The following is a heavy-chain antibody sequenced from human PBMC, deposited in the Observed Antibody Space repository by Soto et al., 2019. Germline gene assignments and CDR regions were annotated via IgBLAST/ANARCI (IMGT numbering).Heavy chain of an antibody. J-gene: IGHJ5*02. Sequence: QVQLVESGGGVVQPGRSLRLSCAASGFTFSSYGMHWVRQAPGKGLEWVAVISYDGSNKYYADSVKGRFIISRDNSKNTLYLQMNSLRAEDTAVYYCAKDPYYDFWSGSSNWFDPWGQGTLVTVSS. CDR1: GFTFSSYG. V-gene: IGHV3-30*18. D-gene: IGHD3-3*01. CDR2: ISYDGSNK. CDR3: AKDPYYDFWSGSSNWFDP.